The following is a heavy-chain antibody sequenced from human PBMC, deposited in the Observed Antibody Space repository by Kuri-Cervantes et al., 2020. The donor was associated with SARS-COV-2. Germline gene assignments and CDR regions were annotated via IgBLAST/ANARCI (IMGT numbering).Heavy chain of an antibody. Sequence: SETLSLTCTVSSGSISSSSYYWGWIRQPPGKGLEWIGSIYYSGSTYYNPSLRSRVTISVDTSKNQFSLKLSSVTAADTAVYYCARDDIVVVVAATPARYLPSYGSYYYYGMDVWGQGTTVTVSS. CDR1: SGSISSSSYY. J-gene: IGHJ6*02. V-gene: IGHV4-39*02. CDR3: ARDDIVVVVAATPARYLPSYGSYYYYGMDV. D-gene: IGHD2-15*01. CDR2: IYYSGST.